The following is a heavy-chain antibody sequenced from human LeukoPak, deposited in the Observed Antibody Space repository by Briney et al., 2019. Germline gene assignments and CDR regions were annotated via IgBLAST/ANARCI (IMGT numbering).Heavy chain of an antibody. Sequence: GGTQRLSCAASGFTFSNHGMNWVRQAPGKGLEWVSGISGSGDSTYYADSVKGRFTISRDNSKNTLYLQMNSLRAEDTAVYYCARRSGIAVAGAFDYWGQGTLVTVSS. CDR2: ISGSGDST. CDR3: ARRSGIAVAGAFDY. D-gene: IGHD6-19*01. J-gene: IGHJ4*02. CDR1: GFTFSNHG. V-gene: IGHV3-23*01.